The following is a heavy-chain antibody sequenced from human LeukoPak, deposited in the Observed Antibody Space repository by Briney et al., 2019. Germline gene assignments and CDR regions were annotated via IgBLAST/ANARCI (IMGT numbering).Heavy chain of an antibody. CDR3: AKDLMRDRWFGES. J-gene: IGHJ5*02. V-gene: IGHV3-66*01. Sequence: PGGSLRLSCAASGFTVSSNYMSWVRQAPGKGLEWVSVIYSGGSTYYADSVKGRFTISRDTSRNTLYLQMNSLRLEDTAVYYCAKDLMRDRWFGESWGQGTLVTVSS. CDR1: GFTVSSNY. CDR2: IYSGGST. D-gene: IGHD3-10*01.